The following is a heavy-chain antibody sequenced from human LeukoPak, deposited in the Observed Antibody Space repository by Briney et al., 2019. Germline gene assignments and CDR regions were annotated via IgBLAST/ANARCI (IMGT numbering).Heavy chain of an antibody. Sequence: SETLPLTCTVSGGSISSGGYYWGWIRQPPGKGLEWIGSIYYSGSTYYNPSLKSRVTISVDTSKNQFSLKLSSVTAADTAVYYCARDMGSMVRGDYWGQGTLVTVSS. J-gene: IGHJ4*02. CDR1: GGSISSGGYY. D-gene: IGHD3-10*01. V-gene: IGHV4-39*07. CDR2: IYYSGST. CDR3: ARDMGSMVRGDY.